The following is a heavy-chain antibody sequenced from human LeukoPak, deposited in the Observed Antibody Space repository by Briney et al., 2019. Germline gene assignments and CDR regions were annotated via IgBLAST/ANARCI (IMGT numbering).Heavy chain of an antibody. CDR2: IYCSGST. Sequence: SETLSLTCTGSGGSISNHYWSWLRQPPGKGRGWMGNIYCSGSTNYNPSPKSRVTISVDTSKNQFSLKLSSVTAADTVVYYCASSSGWYRSNYYYYYMDVWGKGTTVTVSS. J-gene: IGHJ6*03. CDR3: ASSSGWYRSNYYYYYMDV. V-gene: IGHV4-59*11. D-gene: IGHD6-19*01. CDR1: GGSISNHY.